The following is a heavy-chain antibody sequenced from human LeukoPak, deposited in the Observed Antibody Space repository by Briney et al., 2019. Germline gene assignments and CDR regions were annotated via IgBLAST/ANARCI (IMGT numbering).Heavy chain of an antibody. CDR3: AKELLPTPIGFLLSYNP. J-gene: IGHJ5*02. V-gene: IGHV3-30*18. CDR2: ISDDGANK. Sequence: GGSLRVSCADSGFTFCSYSRHSVRQAPGKGLEWVAVISDDGANKYYANSVKGRFTISRDNSKNTLCLQMDSLTAADTATYYCAKELLPTPIGFLLSYNPWGQGTLVTVSA. D-gene: IGHD3-22*01. CDR1: GFTFCSYS.